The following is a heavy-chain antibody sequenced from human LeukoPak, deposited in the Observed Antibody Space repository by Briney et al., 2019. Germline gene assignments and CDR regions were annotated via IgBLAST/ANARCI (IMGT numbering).Heavy chain of an antibody. D-gene: IGHD6-13*01. V-gene: IGHV3-23*01. J-gene: IGHJ4*02. CDR1: GFTFSSYA. CDR2: ISGSGGST. CDR3: AKSPSAASTLNYFDY. Sequence: GGSLRLSCAASGFTFSSYAMSWVRQAPGKGLEWVSAISGSGGSTYYADSVKGRFTISRDNSKNTLYLQMNSLRAEDTAVYYCAKSPSAASTLNYFDYWGQGTLVTVPS.